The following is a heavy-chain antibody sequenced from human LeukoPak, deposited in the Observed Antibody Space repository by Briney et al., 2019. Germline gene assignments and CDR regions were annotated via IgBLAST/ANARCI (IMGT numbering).Heavy chain of an antibody. D-gene: IGHD3-16*02. J-gene: IGHJ4*02. CDR3: ARGRGDYVWGSYRYNPHYFDY. CDR1: GGSFSGYY. V-gene: IGHV4-34*01. CDR2: ISHSAST. Sequence: SETLSLTCAVYGGSFSGYYWSWIRQPPGKGPEWIGEISHSASTNYNPSLKSRVTISVDTSKNQFSLKLSSVTAADTAVYYCARGRGDYVWGSYRYNPHYFDYWGQGTLVTVSS.